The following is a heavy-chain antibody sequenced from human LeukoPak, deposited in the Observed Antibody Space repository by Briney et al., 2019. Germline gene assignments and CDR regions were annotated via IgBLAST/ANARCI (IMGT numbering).Heavy chain of an antibody. J-gene: IGHJ4*02. CDR3: ARGTRGSYSSIHD. CDR2: INPNSGGT. Sequence: ASVKVSCKASGYTFSDYYIHWVRQAPGQGLEWVGWINPNSGGTDSAQKLQGRVTMTRDTSISATYMELRTLTSDDTAVYYCARGTRGSYSSIHDWGQGTLVTVSS. CDR1: GYTFSDYY. D-gene: IGHD1-26*01. V-gene: IGHV1-2*02.